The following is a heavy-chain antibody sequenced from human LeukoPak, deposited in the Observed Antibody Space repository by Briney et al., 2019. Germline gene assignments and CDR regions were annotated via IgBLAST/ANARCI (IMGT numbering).Heavy chain of an antibody. CDR2: IYPGDSDT. CDR1: GYSFTSYW. Sequence: GESLKISCKGSGYSFTSYWIGWVRQMPGRGLGWMGIIYPGDSDTRYSPSFQGQVTISAGKPISTAYLQWSSLKASDTAMYYCARGSGSYVVFLDYWGQGTPVTVSS. J-gene: IGHJ4*02. CDR3: ARGSGSYVVFLDY. D-gene: IGHD3-10*01. V-gene: IGHV5-51*01.